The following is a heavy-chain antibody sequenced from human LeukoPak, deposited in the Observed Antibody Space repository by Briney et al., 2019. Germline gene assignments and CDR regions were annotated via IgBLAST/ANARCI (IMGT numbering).Heavy chain of an antibody. D-gene: IGHD2-21*01. J-gene: IGHJ3*02. CDR1: GGSISSGGYS. CDR3: AGSRGLIDDAFDI. V-gene: IGHV4-30-2*01. Sequence: SQTLSLTCAVSGGSISSGGYSWSWIRQPPGKGLEWIGYIYHSGSTYYNPSLKSRVTISVDRSKNQFSLKLSSVTAADTAVYYCAGSRGLIDDAFDIWGQGTMVTVSS. CDR2: IYHSGST.